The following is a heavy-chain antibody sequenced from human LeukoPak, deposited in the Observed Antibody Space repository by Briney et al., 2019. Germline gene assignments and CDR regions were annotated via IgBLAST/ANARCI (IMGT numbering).Heavy chain of an antibody. CDR1: GGSISSSSYY. D-gene: IGHD3-22*01. J-gene: IGHJ4*02. CDR2: IYYSGST. CDR3: ARVGGHYYYDSSGYYLDY. V-gene: IGHV4-39*07. Sequence: SETLSLTCTVSGGSISSSSYYWGWIRQPPGKGLEWIGSIYYSGSTYYNPSLKSRVTISVDTSKNQFSLKLSSVTAADTAVYYCARVGGHYYYDSSGYYLDYWGQGTLVTVSS.